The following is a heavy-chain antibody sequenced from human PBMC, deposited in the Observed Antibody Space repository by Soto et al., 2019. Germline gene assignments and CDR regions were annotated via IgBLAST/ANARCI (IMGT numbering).Heavy chain of an antibody. Sequence: GASVKVSCKASGYTFTGYYMHWVRQAPGKGLEWMGGFDPEDGETIYAQKFQGRVTMTEDTSTDTAYMELSSLRSEDTAVYYCATSPRITMIVIFGAFDIWGQGTMVTVSS. V-gene: IGHV1-24*01. CDR1: GYTFTGYY. J-gene: IGHJ3*02. CDR2: FDPEDGET. CDR3: ATSPRITMIVIFGAFDI. D-gene: IGHD3-22*01.